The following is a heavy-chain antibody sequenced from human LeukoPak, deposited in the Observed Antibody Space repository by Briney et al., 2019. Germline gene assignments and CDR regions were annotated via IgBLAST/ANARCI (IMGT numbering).Heavy chain of an antibody. Sequence: GGSLRLSCAASGFTFSSYSMNWVRQAPGKGLEWVSSISSSSSYIYYADSVKGRFTISRDNAKNSLYLQMNSLRAEDTAVYYCASEVVVAATTDAFDIWGQGTMVTVSS. J-gene: IGHJ3*02. V-gene: IGHV3-21*01. D-gene: IGHD2-15*01. CDR1: GFTFSSYS. CDR3: ASEVVVAATTDAFDI. CDR2: ISSSSSYI.